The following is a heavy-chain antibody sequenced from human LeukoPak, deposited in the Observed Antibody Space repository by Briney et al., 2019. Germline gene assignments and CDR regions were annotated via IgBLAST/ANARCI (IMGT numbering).Heavy chain of an antibody. CDR2: INPNSGGT. CDR3: ARVRRFLYSSGWSDAFDI. V-gene: IGHV1-2*02. D-gene: IGHD6-19*01. CDR1: GYTFTSYG. Sequence: GASVKVSCKASGYTFTSYGISWVRQAPGQGLEWMGWINPNSGGTNYAQKFQGRVTMTRDTSISTAYMELSRLRSDDTAVYYCARVRRFLYSSGWSDAFDIWGQGTMVTVSS. J-gene: IGHJ3*02.